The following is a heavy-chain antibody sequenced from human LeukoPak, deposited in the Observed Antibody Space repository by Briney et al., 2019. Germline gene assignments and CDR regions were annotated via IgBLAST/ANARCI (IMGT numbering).Heavy chain of an antibody. J-gene: IGHJ4*02. CDR3: ARGTAVAHDY. CDR2: IYYSGRT. D-gene: IGHD6-19*01. CDR1: GGSISSYY. Sequence: SETLSLTCTVSGGSISSYYWSWIRQPPGKGLEWIGYIYYSGRTNYNPSLKSRVTISVDTSKNQFSLEVTSVTAADTAVYYCARGTAVAHDYWGQGTLVTVSS. V-gene: IGHV4-59*01.